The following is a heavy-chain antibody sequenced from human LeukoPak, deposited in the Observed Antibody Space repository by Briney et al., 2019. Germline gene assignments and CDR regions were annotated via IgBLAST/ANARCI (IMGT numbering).Heavy chain of an antibody. CDR2: TYYRSKWSN. D-gene: IGHD5-12*01. Sequence: SQTLSLTCAISGDSVSSNSAAWNWIRQSPSRGLEWLGRTYYRSKWSNDYALSVRSRIAINPDTSKNQFSLQLNSVTPEDTAVYYCVRDSGCGLDAFDIWDQGTMVTVSS. V-gene: IGHV6-1*01. CDR1: GDSVSSNSAA. CDR3: VRDSGCGLDAFDI. J-gene: IGHJ3*02.